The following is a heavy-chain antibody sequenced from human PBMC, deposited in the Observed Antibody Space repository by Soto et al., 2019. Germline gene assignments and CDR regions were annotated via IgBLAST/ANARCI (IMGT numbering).Heavy chain of an antibody. CDR3: AKAVGIEVIDTAGTYYYDFDY. CDR1: GLTVKIYA. V-gene: IGHV3-23*01. D-gene: IGHD2-21*01. Sequence: RSFRISFTSSGLTVKIYAMSWVRKAQGKGLEWVSGISGSGDNTYYANSVKGRFTISRDNSKNTLHLQMDSLRAEDTAVYYCAKAVGIEVIDTAGTYYYDFDYLGQGTLVTGSS. J-gene: IGHJ4*02. CDR2: ISGSGDNT.